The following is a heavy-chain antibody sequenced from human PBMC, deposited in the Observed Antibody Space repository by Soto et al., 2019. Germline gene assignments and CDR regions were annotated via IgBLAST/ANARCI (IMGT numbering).Heavy chain of an antibody. V-gene: IGHV1-2*04. J-gene: IGHJ4*02. CDR1: GYTFTGYY. Sequence: ASVKVSCKASGYTFTGYYMHWVRQAPGQGLEWMGWINPNSGGTNYAQKFQGWVTMTRDTSISTAYMELSRLRSDDTAVYYCARGAGYSYGFYFDYWGQGTLVTVSS. D-gene: IGHD5-18*01. CDR2: INPNSGGT. CDR3: ARGAGYSYGFYFDY.